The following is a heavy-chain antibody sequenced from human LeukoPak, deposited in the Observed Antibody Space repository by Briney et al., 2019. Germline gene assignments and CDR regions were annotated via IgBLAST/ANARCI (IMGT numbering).Heavy chain of an antibody. J-gene: IGHJ6*02. CDR2: ISYDGSNK. D-gene: IGHD6-13*01. Sequence: GGSLRLSCAASGFTFSSYGMHWVRQAPGKGLEWVAVISYDGSNKYYADSVKGRFTISRDNSKNTLYLQMNSLRAEDTALYYCAKDGGSRYYYYYGMDVWGQGTTVTVSS. CDR1: GFTFSSYG. V-gene: IGHV3-30*18. CDR3: AKDGGSRYYYYYGMDV.